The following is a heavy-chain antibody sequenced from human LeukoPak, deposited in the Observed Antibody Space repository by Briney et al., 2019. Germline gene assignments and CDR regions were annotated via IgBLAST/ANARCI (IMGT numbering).Heavy chain of an antibody. CDR3: AKDRSSSWTFDY. V-gene: IGHV3-30*18. D-gene: IGHD6-13*01. J-gene: IGHJ4*02. Sequence: PGGSLRLSCAASRFIFSIYGMHWVRQAPGKGLEWVAVISYDGSNKYYADSVKGRFTISRDNSKNTLYLQMNSLRPEDTAVYYCAKDRSSSWTFDYWGQGTLVTVSS. CDR2: ISYDGSNK. CDR1: RFIFSIYG.